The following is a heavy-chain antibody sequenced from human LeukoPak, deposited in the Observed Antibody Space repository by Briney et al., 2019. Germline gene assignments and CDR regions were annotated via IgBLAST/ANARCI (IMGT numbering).Heavy chain of an antibody. CDR2: ISGSGGST. D-gene: IGHD3-9*01. V-gene: IGHV3-23*01. CDR1: GFTFSSYA. J-gene: IGHJ4*02. CDR3: AKDRQRYPAEPDY. Sequence: GGSLRLSCAASGFTFSSYAMSWVSQAPGKGLEWESAISGSGGSTYYADSVKGRFTISRDNSKNTLYLQMNSLRAEDTAVYYCAKDRQRYPAEPDYWGQGTLATVSS.